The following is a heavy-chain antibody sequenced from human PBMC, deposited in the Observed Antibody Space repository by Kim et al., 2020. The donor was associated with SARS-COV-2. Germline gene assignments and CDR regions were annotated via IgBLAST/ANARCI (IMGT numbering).Heavy chain of an antibody. Sequence: SETLSLTCTVSGASIGSHGYFWAWIRQPPGKGLEWIGSLSYSGRRYYNPSLERRVTTSLDTSKTQFSLRLTSVTAADTAVYRCARPHAFTGCYTAYYFD. D-gene: IGHD3-9*01. J-gene: IGHJ4*01. CDR1: GASIGSHGYF. CDR2: LSYSGRR. V-gene: IGHV4-39*01. CDR3: ARPHAFTGCYTAYYFD.